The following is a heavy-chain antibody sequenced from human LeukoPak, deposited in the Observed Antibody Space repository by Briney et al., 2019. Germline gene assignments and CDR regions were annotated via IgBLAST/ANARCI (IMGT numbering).Heavy chain of an antibody. CDR1: GFTFSSYS. D-gene: IGHD3-10*01. CDR3: ARENYGSGSPDY. V-gene: IGHV3-21*01. J-gene: IGHJ4*02. CDR2: ISSSSSYI. Sequence: GGSLRLSCAASGFTFSSYSMNLVRQAPGKGLEWVSSISSSSSYIYYADSVKGRFTISRDNAKNSLYLQMNSLRAEDTAVYYCARENYGSGSPDYWGQGTLVTVSS.